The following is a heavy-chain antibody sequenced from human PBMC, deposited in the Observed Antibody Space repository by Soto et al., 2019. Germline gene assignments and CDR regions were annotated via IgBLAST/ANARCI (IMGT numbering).Heavy chain of an antibody. CDR3: AREYSGYEGSKTFDY. Sequence: EVQLVESGGGLVKPGGSLRLSCAASGFTFSSYSMNWVRQAPGKGLEWVSSISSSSSYIYYADSVKGRFTISRDNAKNSLYLQMNSLRAEDTAVYYCAREYSGYEGSKTFDYWGQGTLVTVSS. V-gene: IGHV3-21*01. D-gene: IGHD5-12*01. J-gene: IGHJ4*02. CDR2: ISSSSSYI. CDR1: GFTFSSYS.